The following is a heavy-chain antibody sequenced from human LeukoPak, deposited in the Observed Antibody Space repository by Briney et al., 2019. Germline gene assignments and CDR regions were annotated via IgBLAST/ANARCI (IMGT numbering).Heavy chain of an antibody. V-gene: IGHV3-33*01. J-gene: IGHJ4*02. CDR3: ARDLGTVDTTGIDY. Sequence: GGSLRLSCAASGFTFSSYGMHWVRQAPGKGLEWVAVIWYDGSNKYYADSVKGRFTISRDNSKNTLYLQMNSLRAEDTAVYYCARDLGTVDTTGIDYWGQGALVTVSS. CDR1: GFTFSSYG. CDR2: IWYDGSNK. D-gene: IGHD1-1*01.